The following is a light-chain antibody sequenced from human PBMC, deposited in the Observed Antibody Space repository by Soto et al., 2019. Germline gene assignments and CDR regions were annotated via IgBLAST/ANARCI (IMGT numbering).Light chain of an antibody. CDR2: GAS. Sequence: EIVLPQSHGTMSLSPGAGSTLSGRGSQSFSSSYLAWYQQKPGQAPRLLIYGASIRATGIPDRFSGSGSGTDFTLTISRLEPEDFAVYYCQQYHTSPISFGKGTRLEIK. CDR3: QQYHTSPIS. CDR1: QSFSSSY. V-gene: IGKV3-20*01. J-gene: IGKJ5*01.